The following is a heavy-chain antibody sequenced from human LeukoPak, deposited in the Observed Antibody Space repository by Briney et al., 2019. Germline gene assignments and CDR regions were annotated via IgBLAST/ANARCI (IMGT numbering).Heavy chain of an antibody. D-gene: IGHD6-6*01. CDR3: ARQRIAARLIDY. V-gene: IGHV4-39*01. J-gene: IGHJ4*02. Sequence: SETLSLTCTASGGSISSSSYYWGWIRQPPGKGLEWIGSIYYSGSTYYNPSLKSRVTISVDASKNQFSLKLSSVTAADTAVYYCARQRIAARLIDYWGQGTLVTVSS. CDR1: GGSISSSSYY. CDR2: IYYSGST.